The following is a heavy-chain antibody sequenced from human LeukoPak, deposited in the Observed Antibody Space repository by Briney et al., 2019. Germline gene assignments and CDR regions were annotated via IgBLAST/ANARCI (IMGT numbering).Heavy chain of an antibody. CDR2: IHYSGST. Sequence: SETLSLTCTVSGGSISSYYWTWIRQPPGKGLEWIGYIHYSGSTNYDPSLKSRVTISVDTSKNQFSLNLSSLTAADTAVYYCAREGLGSGRGGDFDLWGRGTLVTVSS. CDR3: AREGLGSGRGGDFDL. D-gene: IGHD2-15*01. V-gene: IGHV4-59*01. J-gene: IGHJ2*01. CDR1: GGSISSYY.